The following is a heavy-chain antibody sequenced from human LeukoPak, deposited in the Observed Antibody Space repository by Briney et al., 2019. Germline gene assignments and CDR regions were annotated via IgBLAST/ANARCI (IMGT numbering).Heavy chain of an antibody. CDR3: ARRAYDYGDFFDY. V-gene: IGHV3-7*01. D-gene: IGHD4-17*01. J-gene: IGHJ4*02. CDR1: GFTFDAYL. CDR2: VNQDGTEQ. Sequence: GGSLRLSCAVSGFTFDAYLMTWVRQARGRGLEWVANVNQDGTEQYYVDSVRGRFTISRDNAKNSLYLQMNSLRDEDTALYYCARRAYDYGDFFDYWGQGTLVTVSS.